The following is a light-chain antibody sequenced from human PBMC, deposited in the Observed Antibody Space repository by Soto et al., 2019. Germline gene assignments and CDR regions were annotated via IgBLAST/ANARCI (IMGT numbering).Light chain of an antibody. CDR3: QQRSNWLT. CDR2: GAS. V-gene: IGKV3-11*01. J-gene: IGKJ4*01. CDR1: QSVSRN. Sequence: EVVLTQSPATLSVSPGDRATLSCRASQSVSRNLAWYQQKPGQAPRLLIYGASTRATGVPARFSGSGSGTDFTLTISSLEPEDFAVYYCQQRSNWLTFGGGTKVEIK.